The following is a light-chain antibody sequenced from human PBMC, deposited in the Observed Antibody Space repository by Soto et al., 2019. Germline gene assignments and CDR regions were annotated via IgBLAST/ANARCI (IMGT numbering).Light chain of an antibody. J-gene: IGKJ1*01. CDR2: GTS. CDR1: QSVSGSS. CDR3: QQYETFSPWT. Sequence: EIVLTQSPGTLSLSPGERVTLSCRASQSVSGSSLAWYQHKPGQAPRLLIYGTSSRATGIPDRFSGSGSGTDFTLTISRLEPEDFATYYCQQYETFSPWTFGQGTKVDIK. V-gene: IGKV3-20*01.